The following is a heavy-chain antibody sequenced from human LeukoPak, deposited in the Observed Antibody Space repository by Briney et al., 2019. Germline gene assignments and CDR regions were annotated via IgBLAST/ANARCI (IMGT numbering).Heavy chain of an antibody. Sequence: ASVKLSCKASGYTFTSYGISWVPQAPGRGLERMGWISAYNGNTNYAQKLQGRVTMTTDTSTSTAYMELSRLRSDDTAVYYCAMLMEWLRFAGWGQGTLVTVSS. D-gene: IGHD5-12*01. V-gene: IGHV1-18*01. CDR3: AMLMEWLRFAG. CDR1: GYTFTSYG. CDR2: ISAYNGNT. J-gene: IGHJ4*02.